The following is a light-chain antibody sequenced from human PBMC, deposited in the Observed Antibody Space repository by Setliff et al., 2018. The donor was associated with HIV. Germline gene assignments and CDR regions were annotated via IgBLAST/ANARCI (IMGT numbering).Light chain of an antibody. CDR3: AAWDDSLSADV. V-gene: IGLV1-47*01. CDR2: KNN. Sequence: QSVLTQPPSASGTPGQRVTISCSGSSSNIGSNYVYWYQQLPGTAPKLLIYKNNKRPSGVPDRSSGSKSGTSASLAISGLRSEDEADYYCAAWDDSLSADVFGTGTKVTVL. CDR1: SSNIGSNY. J-gene: IGLJ1*01.